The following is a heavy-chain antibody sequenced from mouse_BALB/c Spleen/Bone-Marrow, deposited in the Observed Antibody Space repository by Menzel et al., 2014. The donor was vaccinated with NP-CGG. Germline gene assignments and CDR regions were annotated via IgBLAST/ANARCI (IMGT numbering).Heavy chain of an antibody. CDR3: VRYDGYFDY. J-gene: IGHJ2*01. V-gene: IGHV1-54*01. CDR2: INTGSGST. D-gene: IGHD2-3*01. Sequence: QVQLQQSGAELVRPGTSVKVSCKASGYAFTDYLMEWLKQRPGQGLEWIGVINTGSGSTNYNEKFKDKATLTADKSSSTAYMQLSRLTYDDTAVYFCVRYDGYFDYWGQGTILTVSS. CDR1: GYAFTDYL.